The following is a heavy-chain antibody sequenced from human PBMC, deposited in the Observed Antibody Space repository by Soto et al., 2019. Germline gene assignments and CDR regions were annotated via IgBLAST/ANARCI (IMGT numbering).Heavy chain of an antibody. Sequence: QVQLVESGGGVVQPGRSLRLSCAASGFTFSSYAMHWVRQAPGKGLEWVAVISYDGSNKYYADSVKGRFTISRDNSKNTLYLQMNSLRAEDTAVYYGARDAYSSGWGFDYWGQGTLVTVSS. CDR1: GFTFSSYA. J-gene: IGHJ4*02. CDR3: ARDAYSSGWGFDY. D-gene: IGHD6-19*01. CDR2: ISYDGSNK. V-gene: IGHV3-30-3*01.